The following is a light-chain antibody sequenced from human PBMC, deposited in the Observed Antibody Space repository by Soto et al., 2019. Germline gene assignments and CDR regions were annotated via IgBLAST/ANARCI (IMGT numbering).Light chain of an antibody. CDR3: EAWDDSLSGPV. CDR2: SND. J-gene: IGLJ2*01. Sequence: QSVLTQPPSTSGTPGQRVTISCSGSGSNIGSNTVNWYQQLPGTAPKVVIHSNDQRPSGVPGRFSGSKSGTSASLAISGLQSEDEDDYYCEAWDDSLSGPVFGGGTKVTVL. V-gene: IGLV1-44*01. CDR1: GSNIGSNT.